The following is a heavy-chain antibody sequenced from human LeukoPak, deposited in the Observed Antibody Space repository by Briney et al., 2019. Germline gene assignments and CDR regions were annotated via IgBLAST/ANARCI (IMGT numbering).Heavy chain of an antibody. CDR2: ISGDSSLI. Sequence: GGSLRLSCAASGFTFSSYSMNWVRQAPGKGLEWVSSISGDSSLIYYADSVKGRFTISRDNAENSLYLQMNGLRTEDTAIYYCARDTYSRWQTDYWGQGTLVTVSS. J-gene: IGHJ4*02. CDR3: ARDTYSRWQTDY. D-gene: IGHD4-23*01. V-gene: IGHV3-21*01. CDR1: GFTFSSYS.